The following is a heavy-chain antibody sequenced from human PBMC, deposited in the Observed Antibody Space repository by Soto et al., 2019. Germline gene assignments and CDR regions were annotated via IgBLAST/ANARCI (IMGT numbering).Heavy chain of an antibody. CDR1: GYTFISYA. CDR2: INAGNGNT. D-gene: IGHD2-15*01. V-gene: IGHV1-3*01. J-gene: IGHJ4*02. Sequence: ASVKVSCKASGYTFISYAIHWVRQAPGQRLEWMGWINAGNGNTKYSQKFQGRVTITRDTSASTAYMELTSLRSEDTAVYYCARELQGLYYFDYWGQGTLVTVSS. CDR3: ARELQGLYYFDY.